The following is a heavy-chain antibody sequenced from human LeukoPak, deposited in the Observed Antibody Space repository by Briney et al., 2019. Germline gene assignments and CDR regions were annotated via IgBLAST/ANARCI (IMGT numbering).Heavy chain of an antibody. D-gene: IGHD3-10*01. Sequence: GASVKVSCKASGYTFTGYYMHWVRQAPGQGLEWMGWINPNSGGTNYAQKFQGRVTMTRDTSITTAYMEMSRLRSDDTAVYYCARSMVVRGVMGNYFDHWGQGTLVTVSS. CDR3: ARSMVVRGVMGNYFDH. CDR1: GYTFTGYY. J-gene: IGHJ4*02. V-gene: IGHV1-2*02. CDR2: INPNSGGT.